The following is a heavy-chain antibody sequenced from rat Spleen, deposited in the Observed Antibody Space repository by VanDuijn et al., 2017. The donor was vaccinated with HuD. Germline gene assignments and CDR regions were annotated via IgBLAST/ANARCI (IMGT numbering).Heavy chain of an antibody. V-gene: IGHV2-1*01. J-gene: IGHJ4*01. CDR3: AGRNYGVMDA. CDR2: IWSGGMT. Sequence: QVQLKESGPGLVQPSQTLSLTCTVSGFSLTSNSVSWVRQPPGKGLEWMGAIWSGGMTDYNSALKSRLSISRDTSKSQVFLKMNSLQTEDTATYYCAGRNYGVMDAWGQGASVTVSS. CDR1: GFSLTSNS. D-gene: IGHD1-11*01.